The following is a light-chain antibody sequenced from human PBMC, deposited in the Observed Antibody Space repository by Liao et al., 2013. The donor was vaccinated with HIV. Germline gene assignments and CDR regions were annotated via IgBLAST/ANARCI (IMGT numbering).Light chain of an antibody. J-gene: IGLJ1*01. CDR3: QTWESTSFV. CDR1: ALPKQY. CDR2: KDS. Sequence: SYELTQPPSVSVSPGQTARITCSGDALPKQYAYWYQQKPGQAPVLVIYKDSERPSGIPERFSGSSSGTTVTLTISGVQAEDEADYYCQTWESTSFVFGSGTKVIVL. V-gene: IGLV3-25*03.